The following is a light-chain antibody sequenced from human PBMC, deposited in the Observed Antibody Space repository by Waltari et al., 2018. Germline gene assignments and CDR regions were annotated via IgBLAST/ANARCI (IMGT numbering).Light chain of an antibody. CDR3: QQRINWPLT. CDR1: QAIDDL. V-gene: IGKV3D-11*01. J-gene: IGKJ4*01. CDR2: GAS. Sequence: EIVLTQSPANLSLSPGERATLSCRSSQAIDDLLTWFQQRPGQVPRLLIYGASNRAADIPARFRGSGSGKDFILTISSLEPEDFAVYYCQQRINWPLTFGGGTTVDIK.